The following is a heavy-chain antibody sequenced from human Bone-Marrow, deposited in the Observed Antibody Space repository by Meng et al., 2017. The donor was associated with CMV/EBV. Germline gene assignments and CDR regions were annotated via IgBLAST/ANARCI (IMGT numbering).Heavy chain of an antibody. CDR1: GFTFSSYG. V-gene: IGHV3-30*02. D-gene: IGHD2-21*01. J-gene: IGHJ4*02. CDR3: AKSGVAILNY. Sequence: GGSLRLSCAASGFTFSSYGMHWVRQAPGKGLERVAFIRYDGSNKYYADSVKGRSTISRDNSKNTLYLQMNSLRAEDTAVYYCAKSGVAILNYWGQGTLVTVSS. CDR2: IRYDGSNK.